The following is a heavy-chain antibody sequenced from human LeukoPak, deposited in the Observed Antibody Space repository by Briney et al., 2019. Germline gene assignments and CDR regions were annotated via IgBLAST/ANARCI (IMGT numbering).Heavy chain of an antibody. Sequence: SETLSLTCIVSGGSISNYYWSWIRQSPGTGLERIGFIYYSGTTNYNPSLKSRVTISVDTSKNHFSLKLSSATAADTAVYYCARSSVPYYYYNYYMDVWGNGTTVTVSS. V-gene: IGHV4-59*01. CDR1: GGSISNYY. J-gene: IGHJ6*03. CDR3: ARSSVPYYYYNYYMDV. CDR2: IYYSGTT. D-gene: IGHD3-22*01.